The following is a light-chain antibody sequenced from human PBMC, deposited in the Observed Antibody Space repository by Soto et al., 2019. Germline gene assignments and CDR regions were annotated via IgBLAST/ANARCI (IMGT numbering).Light chain of an antibody. CDR2: GAS. CDR3: KQYGSSARLT. J-gene: IGKJ4*01. Sequence: EIVLTQSPGTLSFSPGERATLSCRASQSVSSSYLAWYQQKPGQAPRLLIYGASSRATGIPDRFSGSGSGTDFTLTISRLDPADFAVYYCKQYGSSARLTLVGCPKVEI. V-gene: IGKV3-20*01. CDR1: QSVSSSY.